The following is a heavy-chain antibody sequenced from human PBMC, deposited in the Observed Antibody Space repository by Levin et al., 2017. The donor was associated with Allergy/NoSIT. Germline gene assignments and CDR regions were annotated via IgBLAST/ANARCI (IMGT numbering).Heavy chain of an antibody. CDR2: IYYSGST. Sequence: PSETLSLTCTVSGGSISSYYWSWIRQPPGKGLEWIGYIYYSGSTNYNPSLKSRVTISVDTSKNQFSLKLSSVTAADTAVYYCARVSITMVRGVIIQQGNGMDVWGQGTTVTVSS. J-gene: IGHJ6*02. D-gene: IGHD3-10*01. CDR1: GGSISSYY. V-gene: IGHV4-59*01. CDR3: ARVSITMVRGVIIQQGNGMDV.